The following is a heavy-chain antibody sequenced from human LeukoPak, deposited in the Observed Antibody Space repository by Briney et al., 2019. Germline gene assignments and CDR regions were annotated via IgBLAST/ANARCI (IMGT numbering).Heavy chain of an antibody. Sequence: QTGGSLRLSCAASGFTFSSYWMSWVRQAPGKGREWVANIKQDGSEKYYVDSVKGRFTISTDNAKNSMYLQMNRLRAEDTAVYYCAREVDILAGYSHRNAIDIWGQGTMVTVSS. D-gene: IGHD3-9*01. V-gene: IGHV3-7*01. CDR3: AREVDILAGYSHRNAIDI. J-gene: IGHJ3*02. CDR1: GFTFSSYW. CDR2: IKQDGSEK.